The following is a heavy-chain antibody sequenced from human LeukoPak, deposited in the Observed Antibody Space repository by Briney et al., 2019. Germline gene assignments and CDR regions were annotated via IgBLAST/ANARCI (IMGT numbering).Heavy chain of an antibody. D-gene: IGHD2-2*01. CDR3: ARDPLAPDCSSTSCQPEPELDY. V-gene: IGHV3-9*01. Sequence: GGSLRLSCAASGFTFDDYAMHWVRQAPGKGLEWVAGITWNGGIIVYGDSVKGRFTISRDNAKNSLYLQMNSLRAEDTAVYYCARDPLAPDCSSTSCQPEPELDYWGQGTLVTVSS. CDR1: GFTFDDYA. J-gene: IGHJ4*02. CDR2: ITWNGGII.